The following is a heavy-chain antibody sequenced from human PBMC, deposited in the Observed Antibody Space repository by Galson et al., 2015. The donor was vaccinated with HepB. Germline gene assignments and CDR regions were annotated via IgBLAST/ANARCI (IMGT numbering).Heavy chain of an antibody. CDR3: AKDLAPDTAMVTFAPKTGMDV. CDR1: GFTFDDYA. J-gene: IGHJ6*02. V-gene: IGHV3-43D*03. D-gene: IGHD5-18*01. CDR2: ISWDGGST. Sequence: SLRLSCAASGFTFDDYAMHWVRQAPGKGLEWVSLISWDGGSTYYADSVKGRFTISRDNSKNSLYLQMNSLRAEDTALYYCAKDLAPDTAMVTFAPKTGMDVWGQGTTVTVSS.